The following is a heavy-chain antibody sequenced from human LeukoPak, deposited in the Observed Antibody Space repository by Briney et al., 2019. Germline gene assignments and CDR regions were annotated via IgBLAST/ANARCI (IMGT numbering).Heavy chain of an antibody. CDR3: ARDSFDDILTGYKNWFDP. J-gene: IGHJ5*02. V-gene: IGHV4-39*07. D-gene: IGHD3-9*01. CDR1: GGSISSSSYY. CDR2: IYAGGST. Sequence: SETLSLTCTVSGGSISSSSYYWGWIRQPPGKGLEWIGRIYAGGSTNYNPSLKSRVTMSVDTSKNQFSLKLSSVTAADTAVYYCARDSFDDILTGYKNWFDPWGQGTLVTVSS.